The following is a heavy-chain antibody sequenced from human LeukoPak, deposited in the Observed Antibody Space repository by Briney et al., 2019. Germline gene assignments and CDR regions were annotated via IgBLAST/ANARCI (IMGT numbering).Heavy chain of an antibody. D-gene: IGHD5-18*01. V-gene: IGHV5-51*01. J-gene: IGHJ4*02. CDR2: IYPDDSDI. CDR3: ASRSTGYSYGYYFDY. CDR1: GYRFNDYW. Sequence: GESLKISCKGSGYRFNDYWIGWVRQMPGKGLQWMGVIYPDDSDIRYSPSFQGQVTISADKSIITAYLQWSSLKASDTAMYYCASRSTGYSYGYYFDYWGQGTLVTVSS.